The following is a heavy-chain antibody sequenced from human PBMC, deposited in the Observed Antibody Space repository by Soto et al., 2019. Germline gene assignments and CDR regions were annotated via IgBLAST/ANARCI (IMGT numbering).Heavy chain of an antibody. CDR3: ARDRGDYDFWSGYSSALDI. V-gene: IGHV3-23*01. Sequence: EVQLLESGGGLVQPGGSLRLSCAASGFTFSSYAMSWVRQAPGKGLEWVSAISGSGGSTYYADSVKGRFTISRDNSKNTLYLQMNSLRAEDTAVYYCARDRGDYDFWSGYSSALDIWGQGTMVTVSS. D-gene: IGHD3-3*01. CDR1: GFTFSSYA. J-gene: IGHJ3*02. CDR2: ISGSGGST.